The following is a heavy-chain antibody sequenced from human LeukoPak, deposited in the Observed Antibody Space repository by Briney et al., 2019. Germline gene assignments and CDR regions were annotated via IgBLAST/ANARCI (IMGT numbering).Heavy chain of an antibody. J-gene: IGHJ4*02. CDR3: ARVSVDIVATITGEEKYYFDY. D-gene: IGHD5-12*01. Sequence: GASVKVSCKASGYTFTSYGITWVRQAPGQGLEWMGWISAYNGNTNYAQKLQGRVTITADKSTSTAYMELSSLRSEDTAVYYCARVSVDIVATITGEEKYYFDYWGQGTLVTVSS. CDR1: GYTFTSYG. CDR2: ISAYNGNT. V-gene: IGHV1-18*01.